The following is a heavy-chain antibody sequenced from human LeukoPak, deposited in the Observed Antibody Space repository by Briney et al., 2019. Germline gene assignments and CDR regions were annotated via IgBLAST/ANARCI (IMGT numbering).Heavy chain of an antibody. D-gene: IGHD3-10*01. CDR2: IYSSGNT. Sequence: SETLSLTCTVSGGSISSGSHYWSWIRQPAGKGLEWIGRIYSSGNTNYNPSLKSRVTISLDTSKNQFSLNLSSVTAADTAVYYCARRAYGSGSFNRYHFDYWGQGTLVAVSS. CDR3: ARRAYGSGSFNRYHFDY. CDR1: GGSISSGSHY. V-gene: IGHV4-61*02. J-gene: IGHJ4*02.